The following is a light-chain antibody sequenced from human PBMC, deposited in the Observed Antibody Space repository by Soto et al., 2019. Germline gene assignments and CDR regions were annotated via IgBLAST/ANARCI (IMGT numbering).Light chain of an antibody. CDR2: DVS. V-gene: IGLV2-14*01. Sequence: QSALTQPASGSGSPGQSITISCTGTSSDVGGYNYVSWYQQHPGKAPKLMIYDVSNRPSGVSNRFSGSKSGNTASLTISGLQAEDEADYYCSSYTSSSTQVVFGGGTKLTVL. J-gene: IGLJ2*01. CDR3: SSYTSSSTQVV. CDR1: SSDVGGYNY.